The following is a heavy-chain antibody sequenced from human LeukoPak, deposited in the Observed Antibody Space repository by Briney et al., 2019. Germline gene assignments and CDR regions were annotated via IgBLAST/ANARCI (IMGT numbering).Heavy chain of an antibody. Sequence: SQTLSLTCAVSGGSISSGGYSWSWIRQPPGKGLEWIGYIYHSGSTNYNPSLKSRVTISVDTSKNQFSLKLSSVTAADTAVYYCARGPKDYDILTGPDDYWGQGTLVTVSS. D-gene: IGHD3-9*01. CDR1: GGSISSGGYS. CDR2: IYHSGST. J-gene: IGHJ4*02. CDR3: ARGPKDYDILTGPDDY. V-gene: IGHV4-30-2*01.